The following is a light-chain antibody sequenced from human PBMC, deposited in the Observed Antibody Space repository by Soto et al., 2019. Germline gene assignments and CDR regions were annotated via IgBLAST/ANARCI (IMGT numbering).Light chain of an antibody. V-gene: IGLV2-14*01. Sequence: QSVLTQPPSVSGSPGQSITISCTGTSSDVGDYNRVSWYQHHPGKAPKLMIFEVTNRHSGISDRFSGFKSGSTASLTISELQPDDEADYYCISYAGSYAAVVGSGTKVTVL. J-gene: IGLJ1*01. CDR3: ISYAGSYAAV. CDR1: SSDVGDYNR. CDR2: EVT.